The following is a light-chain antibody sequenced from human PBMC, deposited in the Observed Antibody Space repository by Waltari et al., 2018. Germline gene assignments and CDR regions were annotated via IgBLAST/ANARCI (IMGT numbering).Light chain of an antibody. CDR2: EDI. Sequence: QSALTQPAPVSGSPGQPITISCTGISSDFRNYNLVSWYQQHPGEAPNPLIYEDIKRPSGVSNRFSGSKSGDTASLTISGLQAEDESDYYCCSYAGVSTWVFGGGTKVTVL. V-gene: IGLV2-23*01. J-gene: IGLJ3*02. CDR3: CSYAGVSTWV. CDR1: SSDFRNYNL.